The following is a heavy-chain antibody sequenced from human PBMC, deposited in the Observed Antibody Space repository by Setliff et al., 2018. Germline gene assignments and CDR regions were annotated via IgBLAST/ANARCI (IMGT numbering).Heavy chain of an antibody. CDR3: ARRRATFGGVIAFDY. D-gene: IGHD3-16*02. V-gene: IGHV4-61*09. CDR2: IYTSGST. CDR1: GGSISSGSYY. J-gene: IGHJ4*02. Sequence: SETLSLTCTVSGGSISSGSYYWSWIRQPAGKGLEWIGHIYTSGSTNYNPSLKSRVTISVDTSKNQFSLKLSSVTAADTAVYYCARRRATFGGVIAFDYWGQGTLVTVSS.